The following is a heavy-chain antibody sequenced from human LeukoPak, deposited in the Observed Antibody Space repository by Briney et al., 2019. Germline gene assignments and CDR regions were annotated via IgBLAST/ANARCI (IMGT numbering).Heavy chain of an antibody. CDR3: SKDHYSSSLFMEYYCDY. CDR2: IRYDGSNK. D-gene: IGHD6-13*01. J-gene: IGHJ4*02. CDR1: GFTFSSYG. V-gene: IGHV3-30*02. Sequence: PGGSLRLSCAASGFTFSSYGMHWVRQAPGKGLEWVAFIRYDGSNKYYADSVKGRFTISRDNSKNTLYLQMNSLRAEDTAVYYCSKDHYSSSLFMEYYCDYWGRGTLVTVSS.